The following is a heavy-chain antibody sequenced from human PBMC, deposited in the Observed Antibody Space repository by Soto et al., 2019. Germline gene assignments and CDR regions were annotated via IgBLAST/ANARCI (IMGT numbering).Heavy chain of an antibody. V-gene: IGHV4-30-2*06. J-gene: IGHJ4*02. CDR3: ARGCAYESFDF. Sequence: SETLSLTCIVSGVTLSTGCYSCSWIRHSPGKGLEWLGYISHLETTYYNSSFKSRLSLSIARTRHQFSLSMSAMTAAANAVYYCARGCAYESFDFWGQGIKVTV. D-gene: IGHD3-16*01. CDR1: GVTLSTGCYS. CDR2: ISHLETT.